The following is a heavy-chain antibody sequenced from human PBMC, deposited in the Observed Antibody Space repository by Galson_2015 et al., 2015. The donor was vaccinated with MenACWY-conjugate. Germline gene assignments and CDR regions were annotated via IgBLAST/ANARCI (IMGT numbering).Heavy chain of an antibody. Sequence: ETLSLTCTVSGDSISSKSYSWGWVRQPPGQWLEWIGTSYSSGNTHYNPSLKSRVTISVDTSENQFSLKLTSVTTADTAVYYCSRVRGTTGTDSWGQGTLVSVSS. CDR3: SRVRGTTGTDS. CDR2: SYSSGNT. D-gene: IGHD1-1*01. V-gene: IGHV4-39*07. CDR1: GDSISSKSYS. J-gene: IGHJ4*02.